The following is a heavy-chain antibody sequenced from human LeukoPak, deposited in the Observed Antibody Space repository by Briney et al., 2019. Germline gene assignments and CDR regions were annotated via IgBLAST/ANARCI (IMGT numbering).Heavy chain of an antibody. CDR2: INHSGST. D-gene: IGHD3-22*01. CDR1: GGSFSGYY. Sequence: SETLSLTCAVYGGSFSGYYWSWIRQPPGKGLEWIGEINHSGSTSYNPSLKSRVTISVDTSKNQFSLELSSVTAADTAVYYCARGPYYDRQRAFDIWGQGTMVTVSS. CDR3: ARGPYYDRQRAFDI. V-gene: IGHV4-34*01. J-gene: IGHJ3*02.